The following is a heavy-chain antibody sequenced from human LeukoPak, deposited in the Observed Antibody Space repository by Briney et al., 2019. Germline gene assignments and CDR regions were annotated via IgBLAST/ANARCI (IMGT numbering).Heavy chain of an antibody. Sequence: SQTLSLTCTVSGGSISSGSYYWSWIRQPAGKGLEWIGRIYTSGSTNYNPSLKSRVTISVDTSKNQFSLKLNSVTAADTAVYYCARDRGYYDWEGVAFDIWGQGTMVTVSS. J-gene: IGHJ3*02. CDR3: ARDRGYYDWEGVAFDI. CDR1: GGSISSGSYY. D-gene: IGHD3-22*01. V-gene: IGHV4-61*02. CDR2: IYTSGST.